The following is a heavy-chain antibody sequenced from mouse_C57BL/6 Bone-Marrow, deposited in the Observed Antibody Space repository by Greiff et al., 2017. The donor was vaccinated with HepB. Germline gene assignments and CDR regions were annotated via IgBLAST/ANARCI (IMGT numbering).Heavy chain of an antibody. V-gene: IGHV2-4*01. Sequence: VQLVESGPGLVQPSQSLSITCTVSGFSLTSYGVHWVRQPPGKGLEWLGVIWSGGSTDYNAAFISRLSISKDNSKSQVFFKMNSLQADDTAIYYCAKNYYYGLWYFDVWGTGTTVTVSS. CDR2: IWSGGST. CDR3: AKNYYYGLWYFDV. J-gene: IGHJ1*03. CDR1: GFSLTSYG. D-gene: IGHD1-1*01.